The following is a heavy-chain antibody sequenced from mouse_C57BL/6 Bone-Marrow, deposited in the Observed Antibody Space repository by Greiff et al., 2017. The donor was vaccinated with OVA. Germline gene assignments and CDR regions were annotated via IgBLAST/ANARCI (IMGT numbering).Heavy chain of an antibody. CDR3: ASRRFAY. V-gene: IGHV1-82*01. CDR2: IYPGDGDT. CDR1: GYAFSSSW. J-gene: IGHJ3*01. Sequence: VQGVESGPELVKPGASVKISCKASGYAFSSSWMNWVKQRPGKGLEWIGRIYPGDGDTNYNGKFKGKATLTADKSSSTAYMQLSSLTSEDSAVYFCASRRFAYWGQGTLVTVSA.